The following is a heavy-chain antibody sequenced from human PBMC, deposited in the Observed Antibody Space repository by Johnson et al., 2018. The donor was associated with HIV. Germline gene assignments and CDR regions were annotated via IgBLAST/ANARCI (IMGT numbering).Heavy chain of an antibody. CDR1: GFTFSAYA. Sequence: MQLVESGGGVVQPERSLRLSCAASGFTFSAYAMHWVRQAPGKVLEWVANIKQAGSEKYYVDSVMGRFTISRDNAKNSLYLQMNSLRAEDTAVYYCARERRWWERPRGAFEIWGQGTMVTVSS. CDR2: IKQAGSEK. J-gene: IGHJ3*02. D-gene: IGHD2-15*01. V-gene: IGHV3-7*03. CDR3: ARERRWWERPRGAFEI.